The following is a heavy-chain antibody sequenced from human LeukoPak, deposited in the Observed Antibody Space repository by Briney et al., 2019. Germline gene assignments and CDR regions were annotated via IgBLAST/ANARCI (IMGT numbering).Heavy chain of an antibody. D-gene: IGHD4-11*01. CDR3: ARSPYSNYPTSDY. V-gene: IGHV3-30*04. CDR2: ISSDGRDT. J-gene: IGHJ4*02. Sequence: GGPLRLSCAASGFTLTNYAMHWVRQAPGKGLEWLALISSDGRDTYYADSVKGRFTISRDNSKNTLFLQMNSLRAEDTAVYYCARSPYSNYPTSDYWGQGTLLTVSS. CDR1: GFTLTNYA.